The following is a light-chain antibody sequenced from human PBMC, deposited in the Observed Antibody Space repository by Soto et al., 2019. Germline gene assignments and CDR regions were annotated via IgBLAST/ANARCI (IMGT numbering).Light chain of an antibody. Sequence: EIFLTQSPDAVSLTPEERATLTCRASQSVTNYIAWYQQRPGQAPRLLIYGASSRATGIPDRFSGGGSGTDFTLTISSLQPDDFATYYCQHYNSYSEAFGQGTKVDI. J-gene: IGKJ1*01. CDR1: QSVTNY. V-gene: IGKV3-11*01. CDR2: GAS. CDR3: QHYNSYSEA.